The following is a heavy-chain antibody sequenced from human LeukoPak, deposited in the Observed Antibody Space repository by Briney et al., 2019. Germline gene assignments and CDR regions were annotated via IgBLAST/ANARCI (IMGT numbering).Heavy chain of an antibody. D-gene: IGHD6-13*01. CDR3: ARVGNRSGSFNLFDY. Sequence: SETLSLTCAVYGGSFSGYYWSWIRQPPGKGLEWIGEINHSGSTNYNPSLKSRVTISVDTSKNQFSLKLSSVTAADTAVYYCARVGNRSGSFNLFDYWGQGTLVTVSS. CDR1: GGSFSGYY. V-gene: IGHV4-34*01. CDR2: INHSGST. J-gene: IGHJ4*02.